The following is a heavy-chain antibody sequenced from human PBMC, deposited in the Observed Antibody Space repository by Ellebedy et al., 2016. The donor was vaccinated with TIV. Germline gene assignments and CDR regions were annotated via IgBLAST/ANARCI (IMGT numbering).Heavy chain of an antibody. CDR1: GGSFGGYH. J-gene: IGHJ4*02. D-gene: IGHD3-9*01. CDR2: IDQSGRS. Sequence: MPSETLSLTCGVSGGSFGGYHWSWIRQPPGKGLEWIGEIDQSGRSDYSPSLKSRVTISVDAAKKHFSLQLTSVTAADTAVCYCARGGRDTLAGYRYDSWGQGTQVTVSS. CDR3: ARGGRDTLAGYRYDS. V-gene: IGHV4-34*01.